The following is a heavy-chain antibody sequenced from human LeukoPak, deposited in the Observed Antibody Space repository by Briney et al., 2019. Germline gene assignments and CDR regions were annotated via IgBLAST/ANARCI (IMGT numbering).Heavy chain of an antibody. CDR3: VRDWVAAAAMTRWFDP. V-gene: IGHV3-21*01. CDR1: GFTFSSYS. D-gene: IGHD2-2*01. J-gene: IGHJ5*02. CDR2: ISSSSSYI. Sequence: GGSLRLSCAASGFTFSSYSMNWVRQAPGKGLEWVSSISSSSSYIYYADSVKGRFTISRDNAKNSLYLQMNSLRAEGTAVYYCVRDWVAAAAMTRWFDPWGQGTLVTVSS.